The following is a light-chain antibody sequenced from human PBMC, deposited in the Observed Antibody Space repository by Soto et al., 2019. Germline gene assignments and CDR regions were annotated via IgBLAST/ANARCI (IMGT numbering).Light chain of an antibody. V-gene: IGLV2-14*01. CDR3: SSYTSSSSYV. CDR2: DVS. CDR1: SSDVGTYNS. Sequence: QSALTQPASVSGSPGQSITISCTGNSSDVGTYNSVSWYQQYPGKAPKLMIHDVSNRPSGVSNRFSGSKSGNTASLTISGLQAEDEADYYCSSYTSSSSYVFGSGTKLTVL. J-gene: IGLJ1*01.